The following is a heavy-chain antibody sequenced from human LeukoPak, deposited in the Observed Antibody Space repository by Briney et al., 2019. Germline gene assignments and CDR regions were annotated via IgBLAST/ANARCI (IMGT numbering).Heavy chain of an antibody. D-gene: IGHD3-10*01. CDR3: ARAGYYYGSGSYHYYFDY. Sequence: SETLSLTCTVSGGSISSYYWSWIRQPPGKGLEWIGYIYYSGSTKYNPSLKSRVTISGDTSKNQLSLKLSSVTAADTAVYYCARAGYYYGSGSYHYYFDYWGQGTLVTVSS. CDR1: GGSISSYY. J-gene: IGHJ4*02. CDR2: IYYSGST. V-gene: IGHV4-59*01.